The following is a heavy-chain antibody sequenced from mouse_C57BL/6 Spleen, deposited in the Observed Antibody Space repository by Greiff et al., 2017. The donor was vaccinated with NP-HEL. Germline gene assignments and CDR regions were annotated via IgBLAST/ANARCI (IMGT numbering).Heavy chain of an antibody. CDR3: ARYGRSSPWFAY. CDR1: GYTFTDYN. Sequence: VQLQQSGPELVKPGASVKMSCKASGYTFTDYNMHWVKQSHGKSLEWIGYINPNNGGTSYNQKFKGKATLTVNKSSSTAYMELRSLTSEDSAVYYCARYGRSSPWFAYWGQGTLVTVSA. J-gene: IGHJ3*01. CDR2: INPNNGGT. V-gene: IGHV1-22*01. D-gene: IGHD1-1*01.